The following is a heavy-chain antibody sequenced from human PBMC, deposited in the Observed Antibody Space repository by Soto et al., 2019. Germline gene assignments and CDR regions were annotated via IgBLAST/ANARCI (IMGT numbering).Heavy chain of an antibody. CDR2: VDPNGGGS. Sequence: GASVKVSCKTSGYSFTDYKLHWVRQAPGQGLEWMGWVDPNGGGSNSARKFQGSVTMTWDTSITTAYLDLTRLTTNDTATYFCATWVDYGDFEGFVFWGQGTLVTFSS. D-gene: IGHD4-17*01. J-gene: IGHJ4*02. V-gene: IGHV1-2*04. CDR3: ATWVDYGDFEGFVF. CDR1: GYSFTDYK.